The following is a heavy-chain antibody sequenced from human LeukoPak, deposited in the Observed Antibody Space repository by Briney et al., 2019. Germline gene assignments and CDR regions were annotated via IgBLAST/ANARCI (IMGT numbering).Heavy chain of an antibody. D-gene: IGHD3-3*01. V-gene: IGHV3-21*01. CDR3: ARSWGYDFRSGYSL. J-gene: IGHJ4*02. Sequence: GGSLTLLCAPSGFPFNIYSMKWPRHAPGGARVWVSSISSRSSHIYHAHSVKGRLTLSRDHDKNSLYLQMNSLSAEDTAVYYWARSWGYDFRSGYSLWGQGTLVTVSS. CDR1: GFPFNIYS. CDR2: ISSRSSHI.